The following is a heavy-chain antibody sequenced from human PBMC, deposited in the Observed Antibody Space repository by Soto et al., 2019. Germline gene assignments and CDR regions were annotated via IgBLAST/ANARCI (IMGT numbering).Heavy chain of an antibody. V-gene: IGHV3-15*07. CDR3: TTERIQLWLPTYYYYGMDV. CDR2: IKSKTDGGTT. Sequence: GGSLRLSCAASGFTFSNAWMNWVRQAPGKGLEWVGRIKSKTDGGTTDYAAPVKGRFTISRDDSKNTLYLQMNSLKTEDTAVYYCTTERIQLWLPTYYYYGMDVWGQGTTVTVSS. CDR1: GFTFSNAW. D-gene: IGHD5-18*01. J-gene: IGHJ6*02.